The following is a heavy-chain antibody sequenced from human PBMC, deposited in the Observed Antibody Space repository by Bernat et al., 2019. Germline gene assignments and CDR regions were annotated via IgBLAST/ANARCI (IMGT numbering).Heavy chain of an antibody. D-gene: IGHD5-18*01. J-gene: IGHJ5*02. CDR2: ISGSGGST. CDR1: GFTFSSYA. CDR3: AKGRGYSYGRRWFDP. Sequence: EVQLLESGGGLVQPGGSLRLSCAASGFTFSSYAMSWVRQAPGKGLEWVSAISGSGGSTYYADSVKGRFTISRDNSKNTLYLQMNSLRAKDTAVYYCAKGRGYSYGRRWFDPWGQGTLVTVSS. V-gene: IGHV3-23*01.